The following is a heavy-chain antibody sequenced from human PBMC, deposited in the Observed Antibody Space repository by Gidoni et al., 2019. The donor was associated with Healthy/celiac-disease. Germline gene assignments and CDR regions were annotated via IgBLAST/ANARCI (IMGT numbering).Heavy chain of an antibody. J-gene: IGHJ4*02. V-gene: IGHV3-23*01. CDR2: ISGSGGST. Sequence: EVQLLESGGGVVQHGGSLRRSCAASGFTFSSYDMSWVLQAPGKGLECVSAISGSGGSTYYADSVKGRFTISRDNSKNTLYLQMNSLRAEDTAVYYCAKDQVGDYWGQGTLVTVSS. CDR1: GFTFSSYD. CDR3: AKDQVGDY.